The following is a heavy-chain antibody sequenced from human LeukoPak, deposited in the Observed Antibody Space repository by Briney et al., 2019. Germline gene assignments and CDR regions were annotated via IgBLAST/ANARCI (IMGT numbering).Heavy chain of an antibody. V-gene: IGHV3-11*01. CDR2: ISSAGSTI. J-gene: IGHJ3*02. CDR1: GFTLSDYY. D-gene: IGHD2/OR15-2a*01. CDR3: ASKNTDYFNAFDI. Sequence: GGSLRLSCAAPGFTLSDYYMSWIRRAPGKGLEWISYISSAGSTIYYADSVKGRFTISRDNAKNSLYLQMNSLRAEDTAVYYCASKNTDYFNAFDIWGQGTMVTVSS.